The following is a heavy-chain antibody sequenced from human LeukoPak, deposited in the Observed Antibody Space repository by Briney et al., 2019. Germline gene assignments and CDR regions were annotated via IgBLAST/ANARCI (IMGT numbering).Heavy chain of an antibody. CDR2: ISGSGGSK. CDR1: GFSFSSYA. Sequence: GGSLRLSCAASGFSFSSYAMNWVRQAPGKGLEWVSVISGSGGSKDSADSVKGRFTISRENSKNTLYLQMNSLRAEDTAVYYCAKDLVGAKRPFDSWGQGTLVTVSS. V-gene: IGHV3-23*01. J-gene: IGHJ4*02. CDR3: AKDLVGAKRPFDS. D-gene: IGHD1-26*01.